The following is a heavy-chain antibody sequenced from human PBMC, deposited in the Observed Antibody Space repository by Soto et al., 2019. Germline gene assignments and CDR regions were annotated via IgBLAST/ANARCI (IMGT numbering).Heavy chain of an antibody. CDR2: IYYSGST. CDR1: GGSISSYY. V-gene: IGHV4-59*01. D-gene: IGHD3-3*01. CDR3: ARVSRHYDFWSGSSPGYYYYMDV. Sequence: PSETLSLTCTVSGGSISSYYWSWIRQPPGKGLEWIGYIYYSGSTNYNPSLKSRVTISVDTSKNQFSLKLSSVTAADTAVYYCARVSRHYDFWSGSSPGYYYYMDVWGKGTTVTVSS. J-gene: IGHJ6*03.